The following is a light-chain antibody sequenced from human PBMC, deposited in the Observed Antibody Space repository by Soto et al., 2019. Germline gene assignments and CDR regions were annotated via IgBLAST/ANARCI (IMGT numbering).Light chain of an antibody. Sequence: EVVLTQSPYPLSLPPGERATLSCRASQSIDDKLAWYQQRPGQAPRLLIYATSTRVAGIPARFSGSGSGTEFTLTISALQSEDFGIYYCQQHKSWRTFGQGTKVDIK. V-gene: IGKV3-15*01. CDR2: ATS. CDR1: QSIDDK. CDR3: QQHKSWRT. J-gene: IGKJ1*01.